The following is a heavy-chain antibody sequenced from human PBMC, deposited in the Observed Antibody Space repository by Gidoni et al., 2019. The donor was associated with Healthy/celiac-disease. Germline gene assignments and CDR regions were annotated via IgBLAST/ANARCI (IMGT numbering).Heavy chain of an antibody. CDR3: AHIPPVRGEWFGELLYFDY. CDR1: GFSLSTSGVG. J-gene: IGHJ4*02. D-gene: IGHD3-10*01. V-gene: IGHV2-5*02. Sequence: QITLKESGPTLVKPTQTLTLTCTFSGFSLSTSGVGVGWIRQPPGKALEWLALIYWDDDKRYSPSLKSRLTITEDTSKNQVVLTMTNMDPVDTATYYCAHIPPVRGEWFGELLYFDYWGQGTLVTVSS. CDR2: IYWDDDK.